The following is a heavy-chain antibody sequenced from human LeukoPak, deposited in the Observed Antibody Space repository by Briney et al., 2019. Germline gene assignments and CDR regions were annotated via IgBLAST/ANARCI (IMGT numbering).Heavy chain of an antibody. J-gene: IGHJ4*02. CDR1: GGSISSSSYY. CDR2: IYYSGST. Sequence: PSETLSLTCTVSGGSISSSSYYWGWIRQPPGKGLEWIGSIYYSGSTYYNPSLKSRVTISVDTSKNQFSLKLSSVTAADTAVYYCARDGIRAGTDYWGQGTLVTVSS. V-gene: IGHV4-39*07. D-gene: IGHD6-13*01. CDR3: ARDGIRAGTDY.